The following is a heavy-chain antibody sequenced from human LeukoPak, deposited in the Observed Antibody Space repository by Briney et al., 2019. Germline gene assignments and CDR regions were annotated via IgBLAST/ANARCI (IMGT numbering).Heavy chain of an antibody. CDR3: ARHAWGSSWYYWFDP. J-gene: IGHJ5*02. V-gene: IGHV4-39*01. Sequence: SETLSLTCTVSGGSISSSSHYWGWIRQPPGTGLEWIGSIYDSGSTYYNPSLKSRVTISVDTSKSLFSLKLTSMTAADTAVYYWARHAWGSSWYYWFDPWGQGTLVTVSS. CDR2: IYDSGST. CDR1: GGSISSSSHY. D-gene: IGHD6-13*01.